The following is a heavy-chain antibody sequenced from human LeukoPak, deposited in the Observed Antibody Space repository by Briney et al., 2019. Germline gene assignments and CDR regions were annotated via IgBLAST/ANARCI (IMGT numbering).Heavy chain of an antibody. CDR1: GYTFTSYD. D-gene: IGHD1-26*01. V-gene: IGHV1-8*01. Sequence: ASVRVSCEDSGYTFTSYDINWVRQATGQGLEWMGWLNPNSGNTGYAQKFQGRVTMTRNTSISTAYMELSSLRSEDTTVYYCARGATDYWGQGTLVTVSS. CDR3: ARGATDY. CDR2: LNPNSGNT. J-gene: IGHJ4*02.